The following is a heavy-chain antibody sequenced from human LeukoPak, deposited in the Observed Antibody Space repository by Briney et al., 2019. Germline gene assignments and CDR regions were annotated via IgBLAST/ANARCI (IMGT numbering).Heavy chain of an antibody. V-gene: IGHV3-64D*06. D-gene: IGHD6-19*01. CDR2: ITSSGGST. J-gene: IGHJ4*02. CDR3: VKMVVAGVGKVFYFEN. CDR1: GFTFSTYP. Sequence: GGSLRVSCSASGFTFSTYPMHWVRQAPGKGLEYVSSITSSGGSTYYADSVNGRFTISRDNSKSTLYLQMSSLRVEDTAVYYCVKMVVAGVGKVFYFENWGQGTLVTVSS.